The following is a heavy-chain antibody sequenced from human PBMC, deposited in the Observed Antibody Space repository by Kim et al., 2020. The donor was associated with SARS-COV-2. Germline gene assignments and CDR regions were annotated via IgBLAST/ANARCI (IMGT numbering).Heavy chain of an antibody. V-gene: IGHV3-15*01. D-gene: IGHD3-10*01. Sequence: DYAAPVKGRFTISRDDSKNTLYLQMNSLKTEDTAVYYCTTDPDGESSLDYWGQGTLVTVSS. J-gene: IGHJ4*02. CDR3: TTDPDGESSLDY.